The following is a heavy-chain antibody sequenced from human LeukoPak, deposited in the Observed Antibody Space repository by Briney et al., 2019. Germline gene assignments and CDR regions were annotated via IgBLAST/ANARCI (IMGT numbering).Heavy chain of an antibody. CDR3: ARERWLQSPYAFDI. D-gene: IGHD5-24*01. J-gene: IGHJ3*02. CDR2: ISRNSDNI. Sequence: GGSLRLSRAASGFTISTYSMNWVRQAPGKGLEWVSYISRNSDNIYYADSVKGRFTISRDNAKNSLYLQMNSLRAEDTAVYYCARERWLQSPYAFDIWGQGTMVTVSS. CDR1: GFTISTYS. V-gene: IGHV3-48*01.